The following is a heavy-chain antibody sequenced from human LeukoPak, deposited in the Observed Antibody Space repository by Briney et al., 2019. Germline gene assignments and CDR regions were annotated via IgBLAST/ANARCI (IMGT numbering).Heavy chain of an antibody. Sequence: SGPTLVNPTQTLTLTCTFSGFSLSTSGVGVSWIRQPPGKALEWLARIDWDDDKYYSTSLKTRLTISKDTSKNQVVLTMTNMDPVDTATYYCALSTNALDFDYWGQGTLVTVSS. V-gene: IGHV2-70*11. J-gene: IGHJ4*02. CDR2: IDWDDDK. CDR3: ALSTNALDFDY. D-gene: IGHD2-8*01. CDR1: GFSLSTSGVG.